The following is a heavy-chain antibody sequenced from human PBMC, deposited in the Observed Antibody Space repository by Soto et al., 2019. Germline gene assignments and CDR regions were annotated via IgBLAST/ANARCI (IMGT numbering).Heavy chain of an antibody. CDR3: ARYLRGTSYYDFWSGYYLGDAFDS. D-gene: IGHD3-3*01. Sequence: SGTLSLTCAVYGGSFSGYYWSWIRQPPGKGLEWIGEINHSGSTNYNPSLKSRVTISVDTSKNQFSLKLSSVTAADTAVYYCARYLRGTSYYDFWSGYYLGDAFDSWGQGTRVTVSS. V-gene: IGHV4-34*01. CDR1: GGSFSGYY. J-gene: IGHJ3*02. CDR2: INHSGST.